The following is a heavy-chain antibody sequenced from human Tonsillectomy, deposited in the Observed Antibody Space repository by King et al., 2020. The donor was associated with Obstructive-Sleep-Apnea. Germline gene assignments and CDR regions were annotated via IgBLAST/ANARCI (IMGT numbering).Heavy chain of an antibody. D-gene: IGHD6-25*01. Sequence: VQLVESGGGVVQPGRSLRLSCAASGFTFSSSTMHWVRQAPGKGLEWVAVIAYNGTNTYYADSVKGRFTISRDNSKNTLYLQVNSLRAEDTALYSCARDRAAAGLLAYWGQGTLVIVPP. J-gene: IGHJ4*02. CDR2: IAYNGTNT. CDR3: ARDRAAAGLLAY. V-gene: IGHV3-30*04. CDR1: GFTFSSST.